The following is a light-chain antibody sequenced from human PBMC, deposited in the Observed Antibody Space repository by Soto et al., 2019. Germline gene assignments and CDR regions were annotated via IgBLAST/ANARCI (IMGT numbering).Light chain of an antibody. V-gene: IGLV2-23*02. CDR1: SSDVGIYSL. J-gene: IGLJ1*01. CDR3: CSYAGSSTYV. CDR2: EVT. Sequence: QSALTQPASVSGSPGQSITISCTGTSSDVGIYSLVSWYQQHPGRAPKLMVYEVTKRPSGASDRFSGSKSGNTASLTISGLQAEDEGDYYCCSYAGSSTYVFGTGIKLTVL.